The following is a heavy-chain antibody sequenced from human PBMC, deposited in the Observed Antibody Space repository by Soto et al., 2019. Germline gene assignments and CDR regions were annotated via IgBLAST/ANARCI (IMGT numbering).Heavy chain of an antibody. D-gene: IGHD2-2*01. J-gene: IGHJ4*02. V-gene: IGHV3-23*01. Sequence: EVQLLESGGGLVQPGGSLRLSCAASGFTFSSSAMSWVRQTPGKGLEWVSAISGSGGSTYYAYSVKGRFTISRDNSKNTLYLQMISLRAEDTAVYYCAKSYCVSASGPGSNWGQGTLVTVSS. CDR3: AKSYCVSASGPGSN. CDR1: GFTFSSSA. CDR2: ISGSGGST.